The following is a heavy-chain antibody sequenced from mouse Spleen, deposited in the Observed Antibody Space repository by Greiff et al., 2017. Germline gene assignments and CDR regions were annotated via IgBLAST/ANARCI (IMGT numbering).Heavy chain of an antibody. CDR3: ARCFYDYDRGGVDY. D-gene: IGHD2-4*01. CDR1: GFNIKDTY. CDR2: IDPANGNT. J-gene: IGHJ2*01. V-gene: IGHV14-3*02. Sequence: VQLQQSGAELVKPGASVKLSCTASGFNIKDTYMHWVKQRPEQGLEWIGRIDPANGNTKYDPKFQGKATITADTSSNTAYLQLSSLTSEDTAVYYCARCFYDYDRGGVDYWGQGTTLTVSS.